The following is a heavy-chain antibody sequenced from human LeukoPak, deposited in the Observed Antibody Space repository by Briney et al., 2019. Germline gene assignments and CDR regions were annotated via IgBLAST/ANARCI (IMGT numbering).Heavy chain of an antibody. CDR1: GGSFSGYY. V-gene: IGHV4-34*01. D-gene: IGHD4-23*01. Sequence: SETLSLTCAVYGGSFSGYYWSWIRQPPGKGLEWIGEINHSGRTNYNPSLKSRVTISVDRSKNQFSLKLSSVTAADTAVYYCAREMMTTVADDAFDIWGQGTMVTVS. CDR3: AREMMTTVADDAFDI. J-gene: IGHJ3*02. CDR2: INHSGRT.